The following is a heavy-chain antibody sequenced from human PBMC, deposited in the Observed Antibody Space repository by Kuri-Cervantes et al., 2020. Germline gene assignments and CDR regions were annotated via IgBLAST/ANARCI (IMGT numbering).Heavy chain of an antibody. V-gene: IGHV1-18*01. Sequence: ASVKVSCKASGYTFTSYGISWVRQAPGQGLEWMGWISAYNGNTSYAQKLQGRVTMTTDTSTSTAYMEMRSLRSDDTAVYYCATASGYCSGGSCYSAAGTPYYYYYYGMDVWGQGTTVTVSS. CDR1: GYTFTSYG. CDR2: ISAYNGNT. J-gene: IGHJ6*02. CDR3: ATASGYCSGGSCYSAAGTPYYYYYYGMDV. D-gene: IGHD2-15*01.